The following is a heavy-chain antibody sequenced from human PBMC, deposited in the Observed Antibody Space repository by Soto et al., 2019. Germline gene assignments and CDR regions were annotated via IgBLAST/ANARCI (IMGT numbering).Heavy chain of an antibody. J-gene: IGHJ5*02. V-gene: IGHV1-3*01. D-gene: IGHD6-13*01. Sequence: ASVKVSCKASGYTFTSYGIHWVRQAPGQRLEWMGWINAANGDTKYSPKFQGRVTITRDTSASTAYMELSSLRSEDTAVYYCVRRHVSATGIDWFDPWGQGTLVTVYS. CDR3: VRRHVSATGIDWFDP. CDR2: INAANGDT. CDR1: GYTFTSYG.